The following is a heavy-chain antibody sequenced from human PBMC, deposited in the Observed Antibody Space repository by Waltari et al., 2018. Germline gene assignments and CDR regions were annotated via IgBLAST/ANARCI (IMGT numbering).Heavy chain of an antibody. CDR3: ARLPTKYYDSLGWGFFDQ. Sequence: HVQLQESGPGLVKPSETLSLTCTVSGDFPREDNWTWIRQAPGKGLGWIAYIRNSGGTKCTTSRQSRVTVSALTSKKQFSLRLTSVTAADTAIYYCARLPTKYYDSLGWGFFDQWGQGILVTVSS. CDR2: IRNSGGT. D-gene: IGHD3-22*01. V-gene: IGHV4-59*08. J-gene: IGHJ4*02. CDR1: GDFPREDN.